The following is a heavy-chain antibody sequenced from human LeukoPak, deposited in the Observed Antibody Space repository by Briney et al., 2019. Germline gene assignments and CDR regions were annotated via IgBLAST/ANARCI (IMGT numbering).Heavy chain of an antibody. J-gene: IGHJ5*02. CDR3: AEGYCSSTSCYRGSWFDP. V-gene: IGHV1-69*13. D-gene: IGHD2-2*02. Sequence: SVKVSCKASGRTFSSYAISWVRQAPGQGLEWMGGMIPIFGTANYAQKFQGRVTITADESTSTAYMELSSLRSEDTAVYYCAEGYCSSTSCYRGSWFDPWGQGTLVTVSS. CDR1: GRTFSSYA. CDR2: MIPIFGTA.